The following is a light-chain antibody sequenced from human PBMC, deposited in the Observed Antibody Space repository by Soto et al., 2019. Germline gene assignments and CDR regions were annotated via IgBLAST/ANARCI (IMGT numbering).Light chain of an antibody. CDR1: QSVSSN. Sequence: EIVMTQSPATLSVSPGERATLSCRASQSVSSNVAWYQEKPGQAPRLLIYGASTRATGIPARFSGRGSGTEFTLTISSLQSEDFATYYCQQYNFYSRTFGQGTKVEIK. CDR2: GAS. J-gene: IGKJ1*01. V-gene: IGKV3D-15*01. CDR3: QQYNFYSRT.